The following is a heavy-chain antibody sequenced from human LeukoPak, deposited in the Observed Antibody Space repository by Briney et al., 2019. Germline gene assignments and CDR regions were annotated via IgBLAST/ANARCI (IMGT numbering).Heavy chain of an antibody. CDR1: GGTFSNYA. D-gene: IGHD3-22*01. V-gene: IGHV1-69*13. J-gene: IGHJ4*02. CDR2: IIPLFGTA. Sequence: SVKVSCKASGGTFSNYAISWVRQAPGQGLDWMGGIIPLFGTAHYAQKFQGRVTITADESTTTACMELSSLRSEDTAVYYCARVWGQGSSGYYPFWGQGTLVTVSS. CDR3: ARVWGQGSSGYYPF.